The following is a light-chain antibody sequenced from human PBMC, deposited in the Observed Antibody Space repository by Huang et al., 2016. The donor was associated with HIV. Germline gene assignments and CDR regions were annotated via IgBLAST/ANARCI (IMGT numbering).Light chain of an antibody. CDR1: QGISHY. J-gene: IGKJ2*01. CDR3: QKYNSALFT. Sequence: DIQMTQSPSSLSASVGDRVTITCRASQGISHYLAWYQQKPGKVPKLLIYAASTLQSGVPSRCSGSGSGTDFTLTISSLQPEDVATYYCQKYNSALFTFGQGTKLEIK. V-gene: IGKV1-27*01. CDR2: AAS.